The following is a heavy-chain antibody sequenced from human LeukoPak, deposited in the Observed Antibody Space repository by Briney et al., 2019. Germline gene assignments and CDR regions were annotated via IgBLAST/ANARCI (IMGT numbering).Heavy chain of an antibody. CDR3: VPQKGYGGNPLDY. D-gene: IGHD4-23*01. CDR1: GFTFSSYG. Sequence: GGSLRLSCAASGFTFSSYGMHWVRQAPGKGLEWVAVIWYDGSNKYYADSVKGRFTISRDNSKNTLYLQMNSLRAEDTAVYYCVPQKGYGGNPLDYWGQGTLVTVST. J-gene: IGHJ4*02. CDR2: IWYDGSNK. V-gene: IGHV3-33*01.